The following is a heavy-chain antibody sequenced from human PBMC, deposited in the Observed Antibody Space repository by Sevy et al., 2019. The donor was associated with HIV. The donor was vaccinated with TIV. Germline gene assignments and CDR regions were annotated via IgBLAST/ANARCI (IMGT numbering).Heavy chain of an antibody. CDR3: AKEPKHIVVVTALDY. Sequence: GGSLRLSCAASGFTFSSYRMTWVRQAPGKGLEWVSAISGSGGSTYYADSVKGRFTISRDNSKNTLYLQMNSLRAEDTAVYYCAKEPKHIVVVTALDYWGQGTLVTVSS. J-gene: IGHJ4*02. CDR2: ISGSGGST. D-gene: IGHD2-21*02. V-gene: IGHV3-23*01. CDR1: GFTFSSYR.